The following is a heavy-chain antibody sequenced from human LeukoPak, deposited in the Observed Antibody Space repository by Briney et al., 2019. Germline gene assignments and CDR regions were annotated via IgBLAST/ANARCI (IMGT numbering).Heavy chain of an antibody. Sequence: ESGPTLVKPTQTLTLTCTFSGFSLNTSEVGVAWVRQPPGKALEWLALIYWDDNKRYSPSLKSRFTITKDTSNNQVVLTMTNVGPVDTATYYCARLTSSWYAYYYYMDVCGKGTTVTVS. V-gene: IGHV2-5*02. J-gene: IGHJ6*03. CDR2: IYWDDNK. CDR3: ARLTSSWYAYYYYMDV. D-gene: IGHD6-13*01. CDR1: GFSLNTSEVG.